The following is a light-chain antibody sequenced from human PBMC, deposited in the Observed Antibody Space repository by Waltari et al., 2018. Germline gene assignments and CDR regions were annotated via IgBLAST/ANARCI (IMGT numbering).Light chain of an antibody. J-gene: IGKJ1*01. CDR3: QQGDTSPPT. Sequence: EIHMTQSPSSVSASVGARVSMSCRASQDISTSLAWYQQKSGKAPSLLIYHSSTLQSGVPSGFSGAGTGTDFTLTINNLHPEDFATYFCQQGDTSPPTFGPGTKVELK. CDR1: QDISTS. V-gene: IGKV1-12*01. CDR2: HSS.